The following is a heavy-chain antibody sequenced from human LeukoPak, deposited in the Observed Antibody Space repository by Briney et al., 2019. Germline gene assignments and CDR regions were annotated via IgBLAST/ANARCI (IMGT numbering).Heavy chain of an antibody. CDR2: FSGSGGST. D-gene: IGHD5-24*01. CDR1: GFTFSGYA. V-gene: IGHV3-23*01. J-gene: IGHJ5*02. CDR3: ARLVEMATKRRHNWFDP. Sequence: PGGSLRLSCAASGFTFSGYAMSWVRQAPGKGLECISGFSGSGGSTYYADSVKGRFTISRDNSKNTLYLQMNSLRAEDTAVYYCARLVEMATKRRHNWFDPWGQGTLVTVSS.